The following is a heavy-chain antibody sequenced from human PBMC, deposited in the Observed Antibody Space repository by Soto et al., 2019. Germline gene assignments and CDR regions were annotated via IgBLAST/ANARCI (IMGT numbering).Heavy chain of an antibody. J-gene: IGHJ4*02. V-gene: IGHV3-30-3*01. CDR2: IAYDGSNK. CDR3: ARDTPYYYDSSGYDY. CDR1: GFTFSSYA. D-gene: IGHD3-22*01. Sequence: QVQLVESGGGVVQPGRSLRLSCAASGFTFSSYAMHRVRQAPGQGLEWVAVIAYDGSNKYYADPVKGRFTISRDNSKNTLYLQRNSLRAEDTAVYYCARDTPYYYDSSGYDYWGQGTLVTVSS.